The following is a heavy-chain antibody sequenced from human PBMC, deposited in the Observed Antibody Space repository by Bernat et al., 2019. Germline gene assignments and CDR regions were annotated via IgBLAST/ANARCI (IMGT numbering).Heavy chain of an antibody. CDR2: TWYDGSNT. J-gene: IGHJ4*01. D-gene: IGHD5-12*01. CDR3: ARYREYTSSRVFDY. CDR1: GSTLSAFG. V-gene: IGHV3-33*01. Sequence: GSTLSAFGMHWVRQAPGKGLEWVAVTWYDGSNTHYADFVKGRFTISRDNSKNTLYLQMNSLRDEDTAIYYWARYREYTSSRVFDYW.